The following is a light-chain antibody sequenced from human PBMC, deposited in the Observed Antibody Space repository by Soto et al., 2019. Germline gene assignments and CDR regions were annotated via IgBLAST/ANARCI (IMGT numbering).Light chain of an antibody. CDR3: QQYHIYSGT. CDR2: AAS. V-gene: IGKV1-16*01. Sequence: DIQMTQSPSSLSASVGDRVTITCRASQSISNYLNWYQHKPGKAPNLLIYAASSLQSGVPSRFSGSGSGTEFTLTINSLQPDDFATYYCQQYHIYSGTFGQGAKVDI. J-gene: IGKJ1*01. CDR1: QSISNY.